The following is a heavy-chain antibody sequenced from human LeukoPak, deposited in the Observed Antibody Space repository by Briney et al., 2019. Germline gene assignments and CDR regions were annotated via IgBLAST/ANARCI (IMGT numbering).Heavy chain of an antibody. Sequence: SETLSLTCNVSGGSIRGYYWSWIRQPPGKGLEWIGYIYSSGSTNYNPSLKSRVTMSVDTSKNQFSLKLSSVTAADTAVYYCARVGYSSGWYAMDYYYYMDVWGKGTTVTVSS. CDR2: IYSSGST. V-gene: IGHV4-59*08. D-gene: IGHD6-19*01. CDR1: GGSIRGYY. J-gene: IGHJ6*03. CDR3: ARVGYSSGWYAMDYYYYMDV.